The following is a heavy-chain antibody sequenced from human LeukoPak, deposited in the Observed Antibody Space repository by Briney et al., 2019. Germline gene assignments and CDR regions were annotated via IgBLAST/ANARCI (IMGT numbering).Heavy chain of an antibody. Sequence: GASVKLSCKASGYAFTSYYMPWVREAPGPGLEWMGKINPSGSSRSYAQNFQGRVTMTRDTSTSTTYMEVSSLRSEDTAVYYCARDDPAVAGIDYWGQGTLVTVSS. V-gene: IGHV1-46*01. J-gene: IGHJ4*02. CDR1: GYAFTSYY. D-gene: IGHD6-19*01. CDR3: ARDDPAVAGIDY. CDR2: INPSGSSR.